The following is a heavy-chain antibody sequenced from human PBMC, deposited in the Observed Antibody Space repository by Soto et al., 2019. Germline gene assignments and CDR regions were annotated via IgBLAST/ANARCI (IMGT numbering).Heavy chain of an antibody. V-gene: IGHV4-59*08. CDR2: IYYSGST. J-gene: IGHJ4*02. CDR3: ARGSLWFGELLQAIDY. CDR1: GGSISSYY. Sequence: PSETLSLTCTVSGGSISSYYWSWIRQPPGKRLERIGYIYYSGSTNYNPSLKSRVTISVDTSKNQLSLKLSSVTAADSVVYYCARGSLWFGELLQAIDYWGQGTLVTVSS. D-gene: IGHD3-10*01.